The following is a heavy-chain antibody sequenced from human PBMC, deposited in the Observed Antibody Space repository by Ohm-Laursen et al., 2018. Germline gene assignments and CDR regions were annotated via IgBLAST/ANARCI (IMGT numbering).Heavy chain of an antibody. J-gene: IGHJ3*02. Sequence: SLRLSCSASGFTFSNAWMSWVRQAPGKGLEWVGRIKRKADGETTDYAAPVKDRLTISRDDSKTTLYLQMNSLKTEDTAVYYCARVFSGRGAFDIWGQGTMITVSS. CDR3: ARVFSGRGAFDI. V-gene: IGHV3-15*01. CDR1: GFTFSNAW. D-gene: IGHD6-19*01. CDR2: IKRKADGETT.